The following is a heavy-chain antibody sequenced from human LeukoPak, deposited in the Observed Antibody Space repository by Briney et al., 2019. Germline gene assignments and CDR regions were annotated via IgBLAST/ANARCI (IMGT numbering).Heavy chain of an antibody. V-gene: IGHV4-4*07. CDR3: ARDRPPLTGFDP. J-gene: IGHJ5*02. Sequence: SETPSLTCTASGGSISSYYWSWIRQPAGKGLEWIGRIYSSGSTNYNPSLKSRVTMSVDTSKNQLSLKLSSVTAVDTAVYYCARDRPPLTGFDPWGQGTLVTVSS. CDR1: GGSISSYY. CDR2: IYSSGST. D-gene: IGHD2-8*02.